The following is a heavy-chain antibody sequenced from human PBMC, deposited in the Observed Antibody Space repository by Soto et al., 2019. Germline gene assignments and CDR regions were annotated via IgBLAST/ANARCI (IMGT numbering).Heavy chain of an antibody. Sequence: EVQLVESGGGLVQPGGSLRLSCAASGFTLSGRSMHWVRQAAGKGLVWVSGIDNAGTDSTYADSVKGRFTSSRDNAKKMLYLQMNSLRVEDTAVYYCARGWFGPDVWGKGTTVTVSS. D-gene: IGHD3-10*01. J-gene: IGHJ6*04. CDR1: GFTLSGRS. CDR2: IDNAGTDS. V-gene: IGHV3-74*01. CDR3: ARGWFGPDV.